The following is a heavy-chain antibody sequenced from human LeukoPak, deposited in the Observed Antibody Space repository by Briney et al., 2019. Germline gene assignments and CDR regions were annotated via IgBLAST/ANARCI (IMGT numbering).Heavy chain of an antibody. CDR1: GFTFSTYT. Sequence: GGSLRLSCAASGFTFSTYTMNWVRQAPGKGLEWVSYVSSSGGTIYYADSVKGRFTISRDNAKNSLYLQMNSLRAEDTAVYYCARVGTTNYYFHYMDVWGKGTTVTVSS. CDR2: VSSSGGTI. J-gene: IGHJ6*03. CDR3: ARVGTTNYYFHYMDV. V-gene: IGHV3-48*04. D-gene: IGHD2-2*01.